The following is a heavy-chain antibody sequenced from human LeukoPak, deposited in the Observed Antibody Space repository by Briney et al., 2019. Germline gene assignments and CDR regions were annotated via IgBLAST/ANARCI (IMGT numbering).Heavy chain of an antibody. V-gene: IGHV1-69*04. Sequence: ASVKVSCKASGGTFSSYAISWVRQAPGQGLEWMGRIIPILGIANYAQKLQGRVTITADKSTSTAYMELSSLRSEDTAVYYCAREVNLGLVPAAMTIWFDPWGQGTLVTVSS. CDR2: IIPILGIA. CDR3: AREVNLGLVPAAMTIWFDP. J-gene: IGHJ5*02. CDR1: GGTFSSYA. D-gene: IGHD2-2*01.